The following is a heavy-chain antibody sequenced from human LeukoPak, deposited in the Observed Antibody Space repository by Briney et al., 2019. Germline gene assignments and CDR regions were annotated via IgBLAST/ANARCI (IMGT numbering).Heavy chain of an antibody. J-gene: IGHJ4*02. CDR3: AKHVWFGEADY. Sequence: GGSLRLSCAASGFTFSDYYMSWIRQAPGKGLEWVSYISSSGSTIYYADSVKGRFTISRDNSKNTLYLQMNSLRAEDTAVYYCAKHVWFGEADYWGQGTLVTVSS. CDR2: ISSSGSTI. V-gene: IGHV3-11*01. CDR1: GFTFSDYY. D-gene: IGHD3-10*01.